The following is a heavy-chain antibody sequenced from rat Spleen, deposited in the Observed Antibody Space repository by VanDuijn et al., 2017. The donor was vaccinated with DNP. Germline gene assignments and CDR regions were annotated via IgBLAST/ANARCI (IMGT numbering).Heavy chain of an antibody. Sequence: VQLQESGPGLVEPSQSLSLTCSVTGYSITSCCRWTWIRKFPGHKLEWMGYINSAGSIEYNPSLKGRISITSDTSKNQFFLQVNSVTTDDTATYYCTRGDYGGYSHWFDYWGQGTLVTVSS. CDR3: TRGDYGGYSHWFDY. D-gene: IGHD1-11*01. CDR1: GYSITSCCR. CDR2: INSAGSI. J-gene: IGHJ3*01. V-gene: IGHV3-3*01.